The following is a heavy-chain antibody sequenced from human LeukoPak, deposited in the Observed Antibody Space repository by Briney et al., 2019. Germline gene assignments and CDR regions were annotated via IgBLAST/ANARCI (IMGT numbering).Heavy chain of an antibody. CDR1: GYTFTSYY. Sequence: ASVKVSCTASGYTFTSYYMHWVRQAPGQGLEWMGIINPSGSTTNYAHKFQGRVTITRDTSTSTVYLELSSLRSEDTAVYYCARVKVEDSSYDNLMGYQPFDPWGQGTLVTVSS. CDR2: INPSGSTT. CDR3: ARVKVEDSSYDNLMGYQPFDP. V-gene: IGHV1-46*01. D-gene: IGHD3-9*01. J-gene: IGHJ5*02.